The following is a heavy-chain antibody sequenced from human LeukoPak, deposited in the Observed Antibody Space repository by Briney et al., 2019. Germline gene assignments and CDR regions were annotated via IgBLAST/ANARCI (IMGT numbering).Heavy chain of an antibody. CDR1: GYTFTSYD. CDR3: AAELYGGNSDCCNFEI. CDR2: MNPISGNT. V-gene: IGHV1-8*03. J-gene: IGHJ3*02. Sequence: ASVKVSCKASGYTFTSYDINWVRQATGQGLEWMGWMNPISGNTGYAQKFQGRVTITRNTSISTAYMELSSLKSEDTAVYFCAAELYGGNSDCCNFEIWGQGTMVTVSS. D-gene: IGHD4-23*01.